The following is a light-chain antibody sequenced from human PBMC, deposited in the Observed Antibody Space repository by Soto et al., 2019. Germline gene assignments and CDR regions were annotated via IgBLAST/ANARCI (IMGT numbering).Light chain of an antibody. V-gene: IGLV2-23*02. CDR3: CSYAGSSTYV. J-gene: IGLJ1*01. CDR2: DVS. Sequence: QSALTQPASVSGSPGQSITISCTGTSSDVGSYNLVSWYQQHPGKAPKVMIYDVSKRPSGVPNRFSGSKSGNTSSLTISGLHAEDEADYYCCSYAGSSTYVFGTGTKVTVL. CDR1: SSDVGSYNL.